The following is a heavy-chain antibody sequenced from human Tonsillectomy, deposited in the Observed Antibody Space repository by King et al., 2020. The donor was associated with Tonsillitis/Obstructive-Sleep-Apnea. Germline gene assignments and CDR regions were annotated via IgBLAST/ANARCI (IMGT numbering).Heavy chain of an antibody. V-gene: IGHV3-23*04. Sequence: VQLVESGGGLVQPGGSLRLSCAASGFTFSSYAMSWVRQAPGKGLEWVSSLSGSGGSTYYANSLKGRFTISRDNSKNTLFLQMNSLIAEDTAVYFCARTGTTSDDAMDVWGQGSTVPVSS. D-gene: IGHD1-1*01. CDR2: LSGSGGST. J-gene: IGHJ6*02. CDR1: GFTFSSYA. CDR3: ARTGTTSDDAMDV.